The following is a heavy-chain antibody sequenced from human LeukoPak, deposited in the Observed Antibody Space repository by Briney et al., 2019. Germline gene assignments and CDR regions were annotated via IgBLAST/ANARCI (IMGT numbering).Heavy chain of an antibody. J-gene: IGHJ4*02. Sequence: GGSLRLSCAASGFTFSSYWMHWVRQASGKGLVWVSRINSDGSGTTYADSVKGRFTISRDNAKNTPYLQMNSLRAEDTAVYYCARVSTVVTRDYWGQGTLVTVSS. CDR2: INSDGSGT. V-gene: IGHV3-74*01. CDR1: GFTFSSYW. D-gene: IGHD4-23*01. CDR3: ARVSTVVTRDY.